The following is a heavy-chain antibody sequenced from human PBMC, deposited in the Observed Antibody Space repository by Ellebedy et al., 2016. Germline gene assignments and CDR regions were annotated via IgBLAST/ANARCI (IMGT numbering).Heavy chain of an antibody. V-gene: IGHV3-30-3*01. CDR1: GFTFSSYA. D-gene: IGHD6-25*01. CDR3: TRDVTGGGYY. CDR2: ISYDGSNK. Sequence: GGSLRLSCAASGFTFSSYAMHWVRQAPGKGLEWVAVISYDGSNKYYADSVKGRFTISRDNSKNTLYLQMNSLRAEDTAVYYCTRDVTGGGYYWGQGALVTVSS. J-gene: IGHJ4*02.